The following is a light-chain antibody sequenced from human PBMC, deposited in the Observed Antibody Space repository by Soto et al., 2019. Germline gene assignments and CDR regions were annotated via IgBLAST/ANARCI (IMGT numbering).Light chain of an antibody. J-gene: IGLJ2*01. V-gene: IGLV4-69*01. CDR2: LNSDGSH. CDR1: SGHSNYA. CDR3: QTWGTGIVV. Sequence: QLVLTQSPSASASLGASVKVTCTLSSGHSNYAIAWHQQQPEKGPRYLMKLNSDGSHSKGDGIPDRFSGSSSGAERYLTIASLQSEDEADYDCQTWGTGIVVFGGGTKLTVL.